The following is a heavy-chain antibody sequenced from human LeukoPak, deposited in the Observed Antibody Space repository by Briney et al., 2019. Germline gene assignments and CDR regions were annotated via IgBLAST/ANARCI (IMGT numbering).Heavy chain of an antibody. V-gene: IGHV4-34*01. CDR3: ATTTSAPRYCSGGSCYSGRYYYYYMDV. D-gene: IGHD2-15*01. Sequence: PSETLSLTCVVYGGSFSGYYWSWIRQPPGKGLEWIGEINHSGSTNYNPSLKSRVTISVDTSKNQFSLKLSSVTAADTAVYYCATTTSAPRYCSGGSCYSGRYYYYYMDVWGKGTTVTVSS. CDR2: INHSGST. CDR1: GGSFSGYY. J-gene: IGHJ6*03.